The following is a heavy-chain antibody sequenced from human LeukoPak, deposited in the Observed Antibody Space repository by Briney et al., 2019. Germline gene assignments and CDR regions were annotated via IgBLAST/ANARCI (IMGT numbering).Heavy chain of an antibody. CDR3: AKGGELLWFGEAPDYFCY. D-gene: IGHD3-10*01. CDR1: GFTFSSYG. Sequence: GGSLRLSCAASGFTFSSYGMHWVRQAPGKGLEWVAFIRYDGSNKYYADSVKGRFTISRDNSKKTLYLQMNSLRADDTAVEYGAKGGELLWFGEAPDYFCYLGQGTLVTVSS. CDR2: IRYDGSNK. V-gene: IGHV3-30*02. J-gene: IGHJ4*02.